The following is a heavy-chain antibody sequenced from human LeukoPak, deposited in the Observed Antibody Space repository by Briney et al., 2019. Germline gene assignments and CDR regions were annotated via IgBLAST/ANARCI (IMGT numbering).Heavy chain of an antibody. CDR3: ARRGSSWDYFDY. V-gene: IGHV4-61*02. CDR1: GGSISSGSYY. CDR2: IYTSGST. Sequence: KASETLSLTCTVSGGSISSGSYYWSWIRQPAGKGLEWIGRIYTSGSTNYNPSLKSRVTISVDTSKNQFSLKLSSVTAADTAVYYCARRGSSWDYFDYWGQGALVTVSS. J-gene: IGHJ4*02. D-gene: IGHD6-6*01.